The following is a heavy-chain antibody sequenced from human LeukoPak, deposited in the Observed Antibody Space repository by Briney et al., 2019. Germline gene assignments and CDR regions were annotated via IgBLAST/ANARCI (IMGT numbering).Heavy chain of an antibody. CDR3: VGGGYTYAH. D-gene: IGHD5-18*01. V-gene: IGHV3-7*01. Sequence: GGSLRLSCAASGFTFSSYAMNWVRHAPGKGLQWVANIKQDGSEKHYVDSVKGRFTMSRGNAKNSLYMQMNSLRAEDTAVYYCVGGGYTYAHWGQGTLVTVSS. CDR2: IKQDGSEK. J-gene: IGHJ4*02. CDR1: GFTFSSYA.